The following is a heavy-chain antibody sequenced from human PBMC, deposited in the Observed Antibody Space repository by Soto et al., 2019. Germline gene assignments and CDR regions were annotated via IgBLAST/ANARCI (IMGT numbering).Heavy chain of an antibody. CDR1: GFIFSSYA. Sequence: GGSLRLSCSASGFIFSSYAMHWVRQAPGKGLEYLSVISNEGEPLCYADSVKGRFTISRDNSKNTLYLQMSGLRVEDTAVYYCVKAGYNVYDSASDIWGQGTMVTVSS. J-gene: IGHJ3*02. CDR3: VKAGYNVYDSASDI. V-gene: IGHV3-64D*06. CDR2: ISNEGEPL. D-gene: IGHD5-12*01.